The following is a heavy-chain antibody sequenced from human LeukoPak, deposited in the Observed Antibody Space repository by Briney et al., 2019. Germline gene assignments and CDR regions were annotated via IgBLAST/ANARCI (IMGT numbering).Heavy chain of an antibody. D-gene: IGHD5-24*01. V-gene: IGHV4-34*01. CDR3: ARGGEMASYYGTDV. CDR2: INHSGST. Sequence: SETLSLTCAVYRGSFSGYYWSWIRQPPGKGLEWIGEINHSGSTNYNPSLKSRVTISIDTSKNQFSLKLNSVTAADTAVYYCARGGEMASYYGTDVWGQGTTVTVSS. J-gene: IGHJ6*02. CDR1: RGSFSGYY.